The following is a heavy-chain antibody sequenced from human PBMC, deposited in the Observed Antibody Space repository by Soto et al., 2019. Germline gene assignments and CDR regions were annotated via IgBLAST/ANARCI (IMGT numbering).Heavy chain of an antibody. J-gene: IGHJ2*01. CDR2: IWHDGSGT. Sequence: QVKLVESGGGVVQPGRSLRLSCAASGFVFTTYGMHWVGQAPGKGLVWVGVIWHDGSGTYYADALKGRFTISRDNSKNTLFLQMDSLTVEDTAVYYCVRDPVALRNRVRVGYFNLWGRGTQVTVSS. D-gene: IGHD1-26*01. CDR3: VRDPVALRNRVRVGYFNL. CDR1: GFVFTTYG. V-gene: IGHV3-33*01.